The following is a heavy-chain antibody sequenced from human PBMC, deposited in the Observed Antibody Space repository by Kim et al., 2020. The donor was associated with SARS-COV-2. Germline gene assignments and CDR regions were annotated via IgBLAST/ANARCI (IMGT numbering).Heavy chain of an antibody. CDR3: VEMATIRGDFDY. Sequence: ASVKVSCKASGYTFTGYYMHWVRQAPGQGLEWMGRINPNSGGTNYAQKFQGRVTMTRDTSISTAYMELSRLRSDDTAVYYCVEMATIRGDFDYWGQGTLVTVSS. D-gene: IGHD5-12*01. V-gene: IGHV1-2*06. CDR2: INPNSGGT. CDR1: GYTFTGYY. J-gene: IGHJ4*02.